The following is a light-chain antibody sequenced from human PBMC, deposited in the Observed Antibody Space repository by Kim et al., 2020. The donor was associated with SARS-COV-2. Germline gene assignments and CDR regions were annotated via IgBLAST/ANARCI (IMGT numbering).Light chain of an antibody. CDR1: QGISSY. CDR3: QQYYSYPIT. J-gene: IGKJ5*01. V-gene: IGKV1-8*01. Sequence: AIRMTQSPSSFSASTGDRVTITCRASQGISSYLAWYQQKPGKAPNLLIYAASILQSGVPTRFSGSGSGTDFPLHIGRLQSGGFSTLYWQQYYSYPITFGQGTRLEIK. CDR2: AAS.